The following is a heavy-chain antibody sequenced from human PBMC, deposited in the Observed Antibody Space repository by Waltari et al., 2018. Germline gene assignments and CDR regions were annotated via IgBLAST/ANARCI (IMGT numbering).Heavy chain of an antibody. D-gene: IGHD3-16*01. Sequence: QLQLQESGSGLVKPSQTLSLTCAVSGASVSSGGHSWSWIRLPPGRGLEWIGYINDSGSTYYNPTLKSRVTISIDSSRNQFSLNLTSVTAADTAVYYCARDPGGFDRRFDSWGQGILVTVSS. CDR3: ARDPGGFDRRFDS. CDR1: GASVSSGGHS. CDR2: INDSGST. J-gene: IGHJ5*01. V-gene: IGHV4-30-2*01.